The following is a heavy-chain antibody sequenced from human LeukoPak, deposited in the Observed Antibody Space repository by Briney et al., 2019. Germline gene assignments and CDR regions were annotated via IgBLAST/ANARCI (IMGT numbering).Heavy chain of an antibody. V-gene: IGHV4-39*01. D-gene: IGHD5-24*01. CDR1: GGSISSSSCY. J-gene: IGHJ4*02. Sequence: SETLSLTCTVSGGSISSSSCYWGWIRQHPGKGLEWIGGIYYSGNTYYNPSLKSRVTISVDTSKNQFSLKLTSVTAADTAMYYCARQRRDGYNYSDYWGQGTLVTVSS. CDR3: ARQRRDGYNYSDY. CDR2: IYYSGNT.